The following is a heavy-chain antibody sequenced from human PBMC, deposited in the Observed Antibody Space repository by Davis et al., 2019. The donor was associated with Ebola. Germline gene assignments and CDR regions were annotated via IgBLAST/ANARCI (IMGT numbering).Heavy chain of an antibody. CDR3: ARGGYCSSTSCYTGAFDY. CDR1: GYTFTGYY. J-gene: IGHJ4*02. D-gene: IGHD2-2*02. V-gene: IGHV1-2*02. CDR2: INPNSGGT. Sequence: ASVKVSCKASGYTFTGYYMHWVRQAPGQGLEWMGWINPNSGGTNYAQKFQGRVTMTRDTSISTAYMELSRLRSDDTAVYYCARGGYCSSTSCYTGAFDYWGQGTLVTVSS.